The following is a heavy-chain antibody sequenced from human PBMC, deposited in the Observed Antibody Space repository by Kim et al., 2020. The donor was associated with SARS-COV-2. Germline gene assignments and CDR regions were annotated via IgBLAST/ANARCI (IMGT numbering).Heavy chain of an antibody. J-gene: IGHJ4*02. D-gene: IGHD5-18*01. V-gene: IGHV3-21*01. Sequence: DSVKGRFTISRDNDKNALYLQMNSRRAEETDVYYCGRGSRAGYSYGYFGYWGQGTLVTVSS. CDR3: GRGSRAGYSYGYFGY.